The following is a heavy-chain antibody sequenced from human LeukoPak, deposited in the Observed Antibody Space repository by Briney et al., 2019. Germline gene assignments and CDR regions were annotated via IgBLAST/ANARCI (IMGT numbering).Heavy chain of an antibody. Sequence: PGGTLRLSCAASGFTFSNFWMHWVRQTPGKGLLWVSRINSDGSAAVYPDSVKGRFTISRDNAKNTLYLQMNSLRVEDTAIYYCARGPVGLSALDAWGQGILVTVSP. V-gene: IGHV3-74*01. D-gene: IGHD2-15*01. CDR1: GFTFSNFW. CDR2: INSDGSAA. CDR3: ARGPVGLSALDA. J-gene: IGHJ5*02.